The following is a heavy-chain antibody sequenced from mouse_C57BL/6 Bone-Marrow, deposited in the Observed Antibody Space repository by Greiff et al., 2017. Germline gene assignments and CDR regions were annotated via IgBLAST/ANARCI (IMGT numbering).Heavy chain of an antibody. Sequence: QVQLQQSGAELMKPGASVKLSCKATGYTFTGYWIEWVKQRPGHGLEWIGVIHPGSGSTNYNEKFKGKATFTVDQSSSTAYMQLSSLTSEDSAVYYCARDYCRSYCDDWGKGTLVTVSA. V-gene: IGHV1-9*01. D-gene: IGHD1-1*01. CDR3: ARDYCRSYCDD. J-gene: IGHJ3*01. CDR2: IHPGSGST. CDR1: GYTFTGYW.